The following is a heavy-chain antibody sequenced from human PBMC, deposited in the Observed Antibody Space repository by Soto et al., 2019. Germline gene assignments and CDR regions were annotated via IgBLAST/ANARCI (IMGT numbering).Heavy chain of an antibody. D-gene: IGHD2-21*02. CDR1: GGTFSSYA. Sequence: GASVKVSCKASGGTFSSYAISWVRQAPGQGLEWMGGIIPIFGTANYAQKLQGRVTITADKSTSTAYMELSSLRSEDTAVYYCAEAVVVTAHDAFDIWGQGTMVTVSS. V-gene: IGHV1-69*06. CDR2: IIPIFGTA. CDR3: AEAVVVTAHDAFDI. J-gene: IGHJ3*02.